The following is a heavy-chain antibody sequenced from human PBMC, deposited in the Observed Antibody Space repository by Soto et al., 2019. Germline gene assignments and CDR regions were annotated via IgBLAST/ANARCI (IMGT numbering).Heavy chain of an antibody. V-gene: IGHV3-15*07. CDR3: TTDQDDVNPWIQLCLRGYGAFDI. Sequence: SVSNAWMNWVRQAPGKGLEWVGRIKSKTDGGTTDYAAPVKGRFTISRDDSKNTLYLQMNSLKTEDPAVYYCTTDQDDVNPWIQLCLRGYGAFDIWGQGTMVTVSS. CDR1: SVSNAW. D-gene: IGHD5-18*01. J-gene: IGHJ3*02. CDR2: IKSKTDGGTT.